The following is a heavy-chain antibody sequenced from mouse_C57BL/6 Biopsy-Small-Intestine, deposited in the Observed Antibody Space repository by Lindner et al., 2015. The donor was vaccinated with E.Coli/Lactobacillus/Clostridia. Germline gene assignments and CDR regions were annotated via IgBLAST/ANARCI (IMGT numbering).Heavy chain of an antibody. J-gene: IGHJ4*01. V-gene: IGHV1-81*01. CDR2: IIPIFGTP. D-gene: IGHD1-1*02. Sequence: SVKVSCKASGGTFSTYDISWVRQAPGQGLEWMGGIIPIFGTPNYAQMFQGRVTITADESTSTAHMELSSLRSEDTAVYYCAAGWVARSFDYWGQGTLVTVSS. CDR3: AAGWVARSFDY. CDR1: GGTFSTYD.